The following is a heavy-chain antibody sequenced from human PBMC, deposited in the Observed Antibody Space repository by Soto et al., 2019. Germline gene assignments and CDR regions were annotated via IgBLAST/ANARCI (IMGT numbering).Heavy chain of an antibody. CDR1: GGTFSSSA. J-gene: IGHJ6*02. Sequence: SVKVSCKASGGTFSSSAISWVRQAPGQGLEWMGGIIPIFGTANYAQKFQGRVTITADESTSTAYMELSSLRSEDTAVYYCARGSSTVASYYYGMDVWGQGTTVTVSS. CDR3: ARGSSTVASYYYGMDV. CDR2: IIPIFGTA. D-gene: IGHD4-17*01. V-gene: IGHV1-69*13.